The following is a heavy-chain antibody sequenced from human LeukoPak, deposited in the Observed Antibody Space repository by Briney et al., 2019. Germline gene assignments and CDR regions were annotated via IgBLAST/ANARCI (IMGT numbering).Heavy chain of an antibody. CDR3: ARDYYGSGSYPDAFDI. CDR2: ISAYNGNT. D-gene: IGHD3-10*01. Sequence: GASVKVSCKASGYTFTSYGISWVRQAPGQGLEWMGWISAYNGNTNYAQKLQGRVTMTTDISTSTAYMELRSLRSDDTAVYYCARDYYGSGSYPDAFDIWGQGTMVTVSS. CDR1: GYTFTSYG. V-gene: IGHV1-18*01. J-gene: IGHJ3*02.